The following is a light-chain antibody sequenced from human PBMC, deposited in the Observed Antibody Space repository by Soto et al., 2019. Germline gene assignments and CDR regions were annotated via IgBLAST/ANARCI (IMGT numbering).Light chain of an antibody. CDR3: QHLRNWPTT. J-gene: IGKJ5*01. CDR2: DAS. CDR1: QSVSSY. Sequence: EIVLTQSPATLSLSPGERATLSCRASQSVSSYLAWYQQKPGQAPRLLIYDASNRATGIPARFRGSGSGTDFTLSIRILQPEDFAVYYCQHLRNWPTTFGQGTRLEIK. V-gene: IGKV3-11*01.